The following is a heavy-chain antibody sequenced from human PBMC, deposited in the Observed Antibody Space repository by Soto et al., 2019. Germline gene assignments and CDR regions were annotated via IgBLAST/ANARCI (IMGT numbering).Heavy chain of an antibody. J-gene: IGHJ6*02. V-gene: IGHV4-4*07. Sequence: SETLSLTCTVSGGSIFTYYWSWIRQPAGKGLEWIGHIYSNRRTNYNPSLKSRVTLSVDTSKKQFSLKLSSVTAADTAVYYCGRGSAAGADYCMDVWGRGTTVTVSS. CDR3: GRGSAAGADYCMDV. CDR1: GGSIFTYY. D-gene: IGHD6-13*01. CDR2: IYSNRRT.